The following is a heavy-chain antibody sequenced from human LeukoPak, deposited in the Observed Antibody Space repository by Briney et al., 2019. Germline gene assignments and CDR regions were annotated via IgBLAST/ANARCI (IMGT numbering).Heavy chain of an antibody. Sequence: GGSLRLSCAASGFTFSSSAMSWVRQAPGKGLEWVSAVSGSGDNTFYADSVRGRFTISRDNSKNMLYLQMNNLTTEDTAVYYCAKEVSDYVTYYYMDVWGKGTTVTVSS. D-gene: IGHD4-17*01. CDR1: GFTFSSSA. CDR2: VSGSGDNT. CDR3: AKEVSDYVTYYYMDV. J-gene: IGHJ6*03. V-gene: IGHV3-23*01.